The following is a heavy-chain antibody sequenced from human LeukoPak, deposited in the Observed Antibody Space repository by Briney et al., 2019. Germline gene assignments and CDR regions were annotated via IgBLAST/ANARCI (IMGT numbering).Heavy chain of an antibody. V-gene: IGHV5-51*01. CDR2: IYPGDSDT. CDR3: ARRRYNYGWDY. CDR1: GHIFTSYW. Sequence: GESLKISCKGSGHIFTSYWIGWVRQLPGKGLEWMGIIYPGDSDTRYSPSFQGQVTISADKSISTAYLQWSSLKASDTAMYYCARRRYNYGWDYWGQGTLVTVSS. J-gene: IGHJ4*02. D-gene: IGHD5-18*01.